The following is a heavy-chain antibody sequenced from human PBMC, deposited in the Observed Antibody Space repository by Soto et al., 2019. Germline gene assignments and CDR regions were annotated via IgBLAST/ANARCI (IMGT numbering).Heavy chain of an antibody. CDR2: INHSGST. D-gene: IGHD3-9*01. CDR1: GGSFSGYY. Sequence: SETLSLTCAVYGGSFSGYYWSWIRQPPGKGLEWVGEINHSGSTNYNPSLKSRVTISVDTSKNQFSLKLSSVTAADTAVYYCARGRSDWMATSSFYSGMDVWGQGTMVTVSS. J-gene: IGHJ6*02. CDR3: ARGRSDWMATSSFYSGMDV. V-gene: IGHV4-34*01.